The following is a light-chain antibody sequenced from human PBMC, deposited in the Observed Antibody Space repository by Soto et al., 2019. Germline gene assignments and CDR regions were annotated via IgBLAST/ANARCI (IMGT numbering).Light chain of an antibody. CDR2: KAS. CDR3: QHYNSYSEA. J-gene: IGKJ1*01. V-gene: IGKV1-5*03. CDR1: QTISSW. Sequence: DIQMTQSPSTLSGSVGDRVTITCPASQTISSWLAWYQQKPGKAPKLLIYKASTLKSGVPSRFSGSGSGTEFTLTISSLQPDDFVTYYCQHYNSYSEAFGQGTKVDI.